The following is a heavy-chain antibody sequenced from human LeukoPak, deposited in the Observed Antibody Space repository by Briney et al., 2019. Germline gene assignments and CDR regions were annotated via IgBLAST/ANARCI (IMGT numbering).Heavy chain of an antibody. CDR2: MNPNSGNT. J-gene: IGHJ4*02. Sequence: ASVKVSCKASGYTFTSYDINWVRQATGQGLEWMGWMNPNSGNTGYAQKLQGRVTMTRNTSISTAYMELSSLRSEDTAVYYCARVGGPLGYCSSTSCYAFDYWGQGTLVTVSS. CDR3: ARVGGPLGYCSSTSCYAFDY. V-gene: IGHV1-8*01. D-gene: IGHD2-2*01. CDR1: GYTFTSYD.